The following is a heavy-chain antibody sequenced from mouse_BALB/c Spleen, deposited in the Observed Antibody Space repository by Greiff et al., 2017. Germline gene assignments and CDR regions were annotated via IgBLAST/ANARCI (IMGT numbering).Heavy chain of an antibody. D-gene: IGHD3-3*01. Sequence: ELVKPGASVKLSCKASGYTFTSYWINWIKQRPGQGLEWIGRIAPGSGSTYYNEMFKGKATLTVDTSSSTAYIQLSSLSSEDSAVYFCARGTYWGQGTSVTVSS. CDR3: ARGTY. CDR1: GYTFTSYW. J-gene: IGHJ4*01. V-gene: IGHV1S41*01. CDR2: IAPGSGST.